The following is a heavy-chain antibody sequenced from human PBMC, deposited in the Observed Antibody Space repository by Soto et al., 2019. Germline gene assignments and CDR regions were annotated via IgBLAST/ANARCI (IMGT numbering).Heavy chain of an antibody. CDR3: ARAVGASYYFDY. D-gene: IGHD1-26*01. V-gene: IGHV1-18*01. CDR2: ISAYNGNT. Sequence: QVQLVQSGAEVKKPGASVKVSCKASGYTFTSYGISWVRQAPGQGLEWMGWISAYNGNTNYAQMLQGRVTMTTDTSTSTAYVGLRSLRSDDTAVYYCARAVGASYYFDYWGQGTLVPVSS. J-gene: IGHJ4*02. CDR1: GYTFTSYG.